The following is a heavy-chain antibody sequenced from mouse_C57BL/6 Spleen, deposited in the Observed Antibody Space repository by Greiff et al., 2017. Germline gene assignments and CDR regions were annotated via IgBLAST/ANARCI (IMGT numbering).Heavy chain of an antibody. Sequence: LMKPGASVKISCKASGYAFSSSWMNWVKQRPGKGLEWIGRIYPGDGDTNYNGKFKGKATLTADKSSSTAYMQLSSLTSEDSAVYFCATLDSSGYVGYFDYWGQGTTLTVSS. J-gene: IGHJ2*01. CDR1: GYAFSSSW. CDR3: ATLDSSGYVGYFDY. CDR2: IYPGDGDT. V-gene: IGHV1-82*01. D-gene: IGHD3-2*02.